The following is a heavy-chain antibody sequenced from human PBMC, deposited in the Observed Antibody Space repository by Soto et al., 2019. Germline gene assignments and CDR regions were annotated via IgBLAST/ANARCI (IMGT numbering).Heavy chain of an antibody. D-gene: IGHD3-22*01. CDR2: IYYSGST. J-gene: IGHJ4*02. V-gene: IGHV4-39*01. CDR3: ARHFYDSSGYYFLYYFDY. CDR1: GGSISSSSYY. Sequence: SETLSLTCTVSGGSISSSSYYWGWIRQPPGKGLEWIGSIYYSGSTYYNPSLKSRVTISVDTSKNQFSLKLSSVTAADTAVYYCARHFYDSSGYYFLYYFDYWGQGTLVTVSS.